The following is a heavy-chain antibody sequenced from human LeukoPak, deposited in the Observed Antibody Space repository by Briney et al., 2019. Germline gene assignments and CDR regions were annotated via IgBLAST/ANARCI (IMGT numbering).Heavy chain of an antibody. J-gene: IGHJ4*02. CDR1: GYTFTGYY. Sequence: ASVTVSCKASGYTFTGYYMHWVRQAPGPGLEWMGWINPNSGGTNYAQKFQGRETMTRENTINNAYMELRRLRSADTTGVYLSRDQNSGRYCGGDVYSPAYWGQGTLVTVSS. CDR3: SRDQNSGRYCGGDVYSPAY. CDR2: INPNSGGT. D-gene: IGHD2-21*01. V-gene: IGHV1-2*02.